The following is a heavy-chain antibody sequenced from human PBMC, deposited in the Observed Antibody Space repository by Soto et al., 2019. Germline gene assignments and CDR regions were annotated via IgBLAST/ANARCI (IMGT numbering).Heavy chain of an antibody. J-gene: IGHJ6*02. D-gene: IGHD6-19*01. Sequence: ETLSLTCTVSGGSISSYYWSWIRQPPGKGLEWIGYIYYSGSTNYNPSLKSRVTISVDTSKNQFSLKLSSVTAADTAVYYCARAAVAGKEIYGMDVWGQGTTVTAP. CDR3: ARAAVAGKEIYGMDV. CDR1: GGSISSYY. V-gene: IGHV4-59*01. CDR2: IYYSGST.